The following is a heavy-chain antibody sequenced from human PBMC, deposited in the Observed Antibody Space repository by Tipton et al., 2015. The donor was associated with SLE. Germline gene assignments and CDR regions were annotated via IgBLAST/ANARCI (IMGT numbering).Heavy chain of an antibody. D-gene: IGHD1-26*01. CDR3: ANLSRGSGSRLDY. V-gene: IGHV4-4*08. CDR1: GGSISSYY. Sequence: TLSLTCTVSGGSISSYYWSWIRQPPGKGLEWIGYIYTSGSTNYNPSLKSRVTISLDTSKNQFSLKLSSVTAADTAVYYCANLSRGSGSRLDYWGQGTLVTVSS. CDR2: IYTSGST. J-gene: IGHJ4*02.